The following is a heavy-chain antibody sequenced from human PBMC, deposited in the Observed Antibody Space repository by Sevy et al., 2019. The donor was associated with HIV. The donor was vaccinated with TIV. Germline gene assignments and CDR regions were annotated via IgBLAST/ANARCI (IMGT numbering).Heavy chain of an antibody. CDR2: ISYDGSKK. Sequence: GGSLRLSCAASGFTFSSHGMHWVRQAPGKGLEWVAFISYDGSKKYYTDSVKGRFTISRDNSKNTVYLQMNSLRAEDTALYYCAGRKVGDFWSGSIRGPWAGGPLFDYWGQGTLVTVSS. V-gene: IGHV3-30*03. J-gene: IGHJ4*02. CDR1: GFTFSSHG. D-gene: IGHD3-3*01. CDR3: AGRKVGDFWSGSIRGPWAGGPLFDY.